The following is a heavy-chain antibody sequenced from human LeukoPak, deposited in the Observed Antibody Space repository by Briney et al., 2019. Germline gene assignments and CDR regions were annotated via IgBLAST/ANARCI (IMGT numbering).Heavy chain of an antibody. V-gene: IGHV3-30-3*02. CDR1: GFTFSSYA. CDR2: ISYDGSNK. J-gene: IGHJ4*02. Sequence: GGSLRLSCAASGFTFSSYAMHWVRQAPGKGLEWVAVISYDGSNKYYADSVEGRFTISRDNSKNTLYLQMNSLRAEDTAVYYCAKTLFRPLLPAEGWGQGTLVTVSS. D-gene: IGHD2-2*01. CDR3: AKTLFRPLLPAEG.